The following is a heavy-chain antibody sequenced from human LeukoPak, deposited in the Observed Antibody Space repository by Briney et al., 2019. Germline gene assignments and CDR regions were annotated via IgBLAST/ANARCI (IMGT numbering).Heavy chain of an antibody. CDR1: GGAFNSYG. CDR3: ARGGFGDRSGFAHFDS. Sequence: GPSVKVSCKAPGGAFNSYGISWVRLAPGQGLGWMGGVIPVFGPAKSAPKFQGRATMTTDASTSTACMVLNSLRSEDTATYFCARGGFGDRSGFAHFDSWGQGNLVTVSS. D-gene: IGHD3-22*01. V-gene: IGHV1-69*05. J-gene: IGHJ4*02. CDR2: VIPVFGPA.